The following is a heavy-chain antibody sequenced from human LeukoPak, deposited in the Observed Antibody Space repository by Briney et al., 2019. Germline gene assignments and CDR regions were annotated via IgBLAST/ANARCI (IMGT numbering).Heavy chain of an antibody. CDR1: GYTFTNYY. V-gene: IGHV1-46*01. Sequence: ASVKVSCKASGYTFTNYYIHWVRQAPGQGLECMGIINPSGGSTSYAQKFQGRVTMTRDMSTSTAYMELRSLRSDDTALYFCARRYYDSSGYYEAHDYWGQGTLVTVSS. CDR3: ARRYYDSSGYYEAHDY. J-gene: IGHJ4*02. CDR2: INPSGGST. D-gene: IGHD3-22*01.